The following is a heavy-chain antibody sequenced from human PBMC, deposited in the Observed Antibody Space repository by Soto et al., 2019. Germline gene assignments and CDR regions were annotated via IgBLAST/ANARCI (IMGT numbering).Heavy chain of an antibody. CDR3: ARDRLRYSWNDFPYYYYGMDV. V-gene: IGHV3-30-3*01. J-gene: IGHJ6*02. CDR1: GFTFSSYA. Sequence: QVQLVESGGGVVQPGRSLRLSCAASGFTFSSYAMHWVRQAPGKGLEWVAVISYDGSNKYYADSVKGRFTISRDNSKNTLYLQMHSIRAEDTAVYYCARDRLRYSWNDFPYYYYGMDVWGQGTRVTVSS. D-gene: IGHD1-1*01. CDR2: ISYDGSNK.